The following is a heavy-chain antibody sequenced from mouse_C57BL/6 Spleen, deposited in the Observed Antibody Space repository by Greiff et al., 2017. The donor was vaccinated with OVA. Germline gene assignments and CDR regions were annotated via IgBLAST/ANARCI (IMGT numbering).Heavy chain of an antibody. Sequence: QVQLQQPGTELVKPGASVKLSYKASGYTFTSYWMHWVKQRPGQGLEWIGNINPSNGGTNYNEKFKSKATLTVDKSSSTAYMQLSSLTSEDSAVYYCARGPIYYGNYEGYFDYWGQGTTLTVSS. CDR1: GYTFTSYW. D-gene: IGHD2-1*01. J-gene: IGHJ2*01. CDR3: ARGPIYYGNYEGYFDY. CDR2: INPSNGGT. V-gene: IGHV1-53*01.